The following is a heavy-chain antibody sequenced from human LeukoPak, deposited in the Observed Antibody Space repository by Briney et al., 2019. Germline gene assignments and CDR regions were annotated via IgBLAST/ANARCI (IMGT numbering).Heavy chain of an antibody. CDR3: AGLQYRSSYAFDI. CDR2: IYYSGST. D-gene: IGHD6-6*01. V-gene: IGHV4-59*12. CDR1: GGSISSYY. J-gene: IGHJ3*02. Sequence: SETLSLACTVSGGSISSYYWSWIRQPPGKGREWIGYIYYSGSTNYNPSLKSRVTISLKTSRNQFSWKLSSVTAANPAVYYCAGLQYRSSYAFDIRGQGTMVNGSS.